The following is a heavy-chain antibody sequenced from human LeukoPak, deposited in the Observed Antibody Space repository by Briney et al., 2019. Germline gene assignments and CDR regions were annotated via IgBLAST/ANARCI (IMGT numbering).Heavy chain of an antibody. Sequence: PPGGSLRLSCAASGFSFSRYGMHWVSQAPGEGLEWVGVIWYDGTKQYYADSVKGRFTISKDNSKNTLDLHMNRLGVEDTAVYYCARAPWISGYDHGEAFDIWGQGTLVTVSS. CDR1: GFSFSRYG. V-gene: IGHV3-33*01. D-gene: IGHD5-12*01. CDR3: ARAPWISGYDHGEAFDI. J-gene: IGHJ3*02. CDR2: IWYDGTKQ.